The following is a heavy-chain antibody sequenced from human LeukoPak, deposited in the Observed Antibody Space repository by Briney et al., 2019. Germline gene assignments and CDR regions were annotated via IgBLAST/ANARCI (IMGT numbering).Heavy chain of an antibody. CDR2: TYYRSKWYN. CDR3: ARVASRSSSSRCFDY. D-gene: IGHD6-6*01. V-gene: IGHV6-1*01. Sequence: SQTLSLTCAISGDSVSSNSAAWNWIRQSPSRGLEWLGRTYYRSKWYNEYAVSVKSRISINSDTSKNQFSLRLSSVTAADTAVYYCARVASRSSSSRCFDYWGQGTLVTVSS. J-gene: IGHJ4*02. CDR1: GDSVSSNSAA.